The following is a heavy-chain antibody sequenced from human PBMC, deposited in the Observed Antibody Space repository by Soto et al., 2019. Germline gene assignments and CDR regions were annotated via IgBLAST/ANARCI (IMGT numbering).Heavy chain of an antibody. Sequence: QVHLVQSGAEVKKPGSSVKVSCRASGGTCNTYGFNWVRQAPGQGLEWMGGIIPLFGTTTYAQKFHGRVTITADQSTTTAYMEMSGLTSADTAVYFCAIGGELAGWMPFDAWGQGTLVNVAS. CDR1: GGTCNTYG. CDR3: AIGGELAGWMPFDA. CDR2: IIPLFGTT. D-gene: IGHD6-19*01. J-gene: IGHJ4*02. V-gene: IGHV1-69*01.